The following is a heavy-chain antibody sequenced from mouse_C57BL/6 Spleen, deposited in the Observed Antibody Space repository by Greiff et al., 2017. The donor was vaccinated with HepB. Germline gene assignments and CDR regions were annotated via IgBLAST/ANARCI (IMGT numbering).Heavy chain of an antibody. D-gene: IGHD1-1*01. CDR2: IYPGNSDT. V-gene: IGHV1-5*01. Sequence: VQLQQSGTVLARPGASVKMSFKTSGYTFTSYWMHWVKQRPGQGLEWIGAIYPGNSDTSYNQKFKGKAKLTAVTSASTAYMELSSLTNEDSAVYYCTRYYYGSSPYAMDYWGQGTSVTVSS. CDR3: TRYYYGSSPYAMDY. J-gene: IGHJ4*01. CDR1: GYTFTSYW.